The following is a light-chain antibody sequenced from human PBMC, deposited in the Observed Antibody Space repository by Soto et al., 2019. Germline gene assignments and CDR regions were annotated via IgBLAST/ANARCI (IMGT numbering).Light chain of an antibody. CDR2: EVN. CDR3: SSYAGSNIV. J-gene: IGLJ2*01. Sequence: QSALTQPPSASGSPGQSVTVSCTGTSSDVGGYKFVSWYQLHPGKAPKLMIYEVNKRPSGVPARFSGSKSGNTASLTVSGLQAEDEADYYCSSYAGSNIVFGGGTKLTVL. CDR1: SSDVGGYKF. V-gene: IGLV2-8*01.